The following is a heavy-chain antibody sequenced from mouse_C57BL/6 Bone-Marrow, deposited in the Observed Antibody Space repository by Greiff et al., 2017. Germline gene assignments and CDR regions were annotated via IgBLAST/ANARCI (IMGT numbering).Heavy chain of an antibody. V-gene: IGHV14-4*01. CDR3: SSFDGNYFDF. CDR2: IDPEIGDT. J-gene: IGHJ2*01. CDR1: GFNIKDDY. D-gene: IGHD2-3*01. Sequence: VQLQQSGAELVRPGASVKLSCTASGFNIKDDYIHWVKQRPEQGLAWIGWIDPEIGDTEYASKFQGKATITSDTSSNTAYLQLSSLTSEDTAVYYFSSFDGNYFDFWGQGTPLTVAS.